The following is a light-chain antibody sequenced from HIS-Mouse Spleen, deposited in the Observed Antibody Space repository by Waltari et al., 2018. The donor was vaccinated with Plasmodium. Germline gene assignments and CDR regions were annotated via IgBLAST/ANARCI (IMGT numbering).Light chain of an antibody. CDR2: KAS. Sequence: DIQMTQSPSTLSASVGDRVTITCRASQSISSWLAWYQQKPGKAPKLLIYKASSLESGVPSRCSGSGSGTEFTLTISSLQPDEFATYYCQQYNSYSWTFGQGTKVEIK. CDR3: QQYNSYSWT. V-gene: IGKV1-5*03. CDR1: QSISSW. J-gene: IGKJ1*01.